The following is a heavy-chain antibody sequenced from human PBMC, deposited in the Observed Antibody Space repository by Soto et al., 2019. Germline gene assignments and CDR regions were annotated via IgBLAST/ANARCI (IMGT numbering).Heavy chain of an antibody. J-gene: IGHJ4*02. CDR1: ADSSTVSNSY. CDR3: ARHRIEVVWRGFDY. D-gene: IGHD1-1*01. V-gene: IGHV4-39*01. CDR2: SSYNGGT. Sequence: PSETLSLTSTVSADSSTVSNSYLGWLRQPPGKGLQWIGSSSYNGGTFYNPSLKGRVAISVDTSKKQSSLQVTSVTAADTAMYFCARHRIEVVWRGFDYWGQGSPVTVSS.